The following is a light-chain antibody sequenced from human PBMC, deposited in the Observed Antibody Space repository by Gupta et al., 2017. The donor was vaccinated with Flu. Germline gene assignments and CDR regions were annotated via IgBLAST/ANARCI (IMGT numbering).Light chain of an antibody. J-gene: IGLJ2*01. CDR3: SSCTSSTTLV. CDR1: SSDIGSYNY. CDR2: GVT. V-gene: IGLV2-14*01. Sequence: TSSDIGSYNYVSWYQQHPGKAPKLLIYGVTNRPSGVSNRFSGSKSGDTASLTISGLQAEDEADYYCSSCTSSTTLVVGGGTKLTVL.